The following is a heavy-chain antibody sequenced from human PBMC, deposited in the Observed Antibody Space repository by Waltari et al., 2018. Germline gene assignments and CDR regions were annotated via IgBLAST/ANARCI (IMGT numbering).Heavy chain of an antibody. CDR1: GGSISSHY. J-gene: IGHJ3*02. Sequence: QVQLQESGPGLVKPSETLSLTCTVSGGSISSHYWSWIRQPPGKGLEWIGYIYYSVSTNYNPSLKSRVTISVDTSKNQFSLKLSSVTAADTAVYYCAREGWFGERIVAFDIWGQGTMVTVSS. CDR3: AREGWFGERIVAFDI. V-gene: IGHV4-59*11. D-gene: IGHD3-10*01. CDR2: IYYSVST.